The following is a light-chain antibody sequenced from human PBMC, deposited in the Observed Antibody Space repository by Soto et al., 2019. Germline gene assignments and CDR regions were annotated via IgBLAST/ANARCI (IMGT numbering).Light chain of an antibody. CDR3: QQYYSPWT. Sequence: DIVMTQSPDSLAVSLGERATINCKSSQSILYSSNNKNYLAWYQQKPGQPPNLLIYWASTRESGVPDRFRGSGSGTDFTLTISRLQAEDVAVYYCQQYYSPWTFGQGTKVEIK. J-gene: IGKJ1*01. CDR2: WAS. CDR1: QSILYSSNNKNY. V-gene: IGKV4-1*01.